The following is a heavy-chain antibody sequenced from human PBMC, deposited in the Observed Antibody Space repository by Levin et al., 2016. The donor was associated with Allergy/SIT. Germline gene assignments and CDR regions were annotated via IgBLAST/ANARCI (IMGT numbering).Heavy chain of an antibody. J-gene: IGHJ4*02. D-gene: IGHD1-1*01. Sequence: WVRQAPGQGLEWMGWMNPDSGGSNYAQKFQGRVTLTRDTSISTAYMELSNLRSDDTAIFYCARKLRYGALDYWGQGTLVTVSS. CDR3: ARKLRYGALDY. V-gene: IGHV1-2*02. CDR2: MNPDSGGS.